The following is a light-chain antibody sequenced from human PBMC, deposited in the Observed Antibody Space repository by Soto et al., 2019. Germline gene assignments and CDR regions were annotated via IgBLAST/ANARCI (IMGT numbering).Light chain of an antibody. CDR2: DVT. V-gene: IGLV2-14*03. CDR3: SSYTSSSTLV. CDR1: TSGVGAYNY. J-gene: IGLJ3*02. Sequence: QSVLTQPASVSGSLGQSITISCTGTTSGVGAYNYVSWYQQHPGKAPQLVIYDVTNRPSGVSNRFSGSKSGNTASLTISGLQAEDEADYYCSSYTSSSTLVFGGGTKLTVL.